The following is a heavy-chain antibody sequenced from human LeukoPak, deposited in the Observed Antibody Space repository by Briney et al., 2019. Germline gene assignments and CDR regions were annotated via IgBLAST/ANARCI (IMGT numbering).Heavy chain of an antibody. CDR2: INHSGST. J-gene: IGHJ6*03. CDR3: ARGGPYSNHNKYYYYYMDV. CDR1: GGSFSGYY. Sequence: SETLSLTCAVYGGSFSGYYWSWIRQPPGKGLEWIGEINHSGSTNYNPSLKSRVTISVDTSKNQFSLKLSSVTAADTAVYYCARGGPYSNHNKYYYYYMDVWGKGTTVTVSS. V-gene: IGHV4-34*01. D-gene: IGHD4-11*01.